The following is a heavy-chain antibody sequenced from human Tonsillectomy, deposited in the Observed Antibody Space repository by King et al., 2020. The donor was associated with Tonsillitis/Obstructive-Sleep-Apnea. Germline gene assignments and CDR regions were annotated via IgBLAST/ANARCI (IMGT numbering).Heavy chain of an antibody. CDR3: AKDRLEMATIIDY. CDR2: ISYDGSNK. Sequence: VQLVESGGGVVQPGRSLRLSCAASGFTFSSYGMHWVRQAPGKGLEWVAVISYDGSNKYYADSVKGRFTISRDNSKNTLYLQMNSLRAEDTAVYYCAKDRLEMATIIDYWSQGTLVTVSS. D-gene: IGHD5-24*01. CDR1: GFTFSSYG. J-gene: IGHJ4*02. V-gene: IGHV3-30*18.